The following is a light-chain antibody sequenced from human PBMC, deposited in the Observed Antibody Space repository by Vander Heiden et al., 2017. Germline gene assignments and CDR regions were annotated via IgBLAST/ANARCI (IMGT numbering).Light chain of an antibody. Sequence: SYVLSQPLSVSVTSGQAATITSGGNSIGSNSGQWSQQRPGQAPVLVVYDNRDRPSGIPERIAGPNSGNTATLTISRVEAGDEADYYCQVWDSISDVGVFGGGTKLTVL. CDR3: QVWDSISDVGV. V-gene: IGLV3-21*02. J-gene: IGLJ2*01. CDR2: DNR. CDR1: SIGSNS.